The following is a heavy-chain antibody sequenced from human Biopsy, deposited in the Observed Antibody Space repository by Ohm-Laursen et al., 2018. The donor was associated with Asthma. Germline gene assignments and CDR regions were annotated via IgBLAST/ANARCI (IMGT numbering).Heavy chain of an antibody. CDR1: YGSITSGGYY. CDR2: IYYSGST. CDR3: ARDLGIVGATPDGFNI. V-gene: IGHV4-30-4*08. Sequence: SETLSLTCPVSYGSITSGGYYWTWIRQHPGKGLEWIGFIYYSGSTYYNPSLDSRVMISLDTSKNQFSLSLSSVTAADTAVYFCARDLGIVGATPDGFNIWGQGTLATVSS. D-gene: IGHD1-26*01. J-gene: IGHJ3*02.